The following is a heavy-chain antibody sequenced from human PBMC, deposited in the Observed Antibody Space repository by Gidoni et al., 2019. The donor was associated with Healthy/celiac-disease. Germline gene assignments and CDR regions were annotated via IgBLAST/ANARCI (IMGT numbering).Heavy chain of an antibody. CDR1: GFTFSSYA. CDR2: RSYDGSNK. V-gene: IGHV3-30*04. D-gene: IGHD2-15*01. CDR3: AREMSGEDCSGGSCRTYNWFDP. J-gene: IGHJ5*02. Sequence: QVQLVESGGGVVQPGRSLRLSCAAPGFTFSSYAMHWVRQAPGKGLGWVAVRSYDGSNKYDADSVKGRFTISRDNSKNTLYLQMNSLRAEDTAVYYCAREMSGEDCSGGSCRTYNWFDPWGQGTLVTVSS.